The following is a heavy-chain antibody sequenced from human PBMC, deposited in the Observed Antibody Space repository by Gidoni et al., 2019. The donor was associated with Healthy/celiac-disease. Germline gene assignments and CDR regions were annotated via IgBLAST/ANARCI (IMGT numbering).Heavy chain of an antibody. Sequence: QVQLVQSGAEVKKPGSSAKVSCKASGGTLSSYATSWVRQAPGQGLEWMGGIIPIFGTANYEKKFQGRVTITADESTSTAYMELSSLRSEDTAVYYCASFYYGSGSYHDYYYYYMDVWGKGTTVTVSS. D-gene: IGHD3-10*01. CDR3: ASFYYGSGSYHDYYYYYMDV. CDR1: GGTLSSYA. J-gene: IGHJ6*03. V-gene: IGHV1-69*01. CDR2: IIPIFGTA.